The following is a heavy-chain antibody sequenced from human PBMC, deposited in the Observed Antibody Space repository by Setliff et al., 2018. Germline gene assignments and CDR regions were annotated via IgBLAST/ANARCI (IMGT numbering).Heavy chain of an antibody. J-gene: IGHJ4*02. CDR3: ARDRTYYGSGTYNRWFDY. V-gene: IGHV4-59*02. Sequence: SETLSLTCTASGASVRSHYWSWIRQPPGKGLELIGFIFYSGDTKSKPSLKSRVTMLVDTSKNQFSLKLCSVTAADTAVYYCARDRTYYGSGTYNRWFDYWGQGTLVTVSS. D-gene: IGHD3-10*01. CDR2: IFYSGDT. CDR1: GASVRSHY.